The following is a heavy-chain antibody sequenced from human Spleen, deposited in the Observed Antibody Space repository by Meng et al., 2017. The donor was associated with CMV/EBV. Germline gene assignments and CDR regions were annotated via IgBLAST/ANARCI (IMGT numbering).Heavy chain of an antibody. CDR3: ARGFNWFDP. CDR1: GSTISRYW. CDR2: SSSGST. D-gene: IGHD3-10*01. V-gene: IGHV3-23*01. J-gene: IGHJ5*02. Sequence: GESLKISCVASGSTISRYWMSWVRQAPGKGLEWVSASSSGSTYYAASVKGRFSISRDNSKSTLYLQMNSLRAEDTAVYYCARGFNWFDPWGQGTLVTVSS.